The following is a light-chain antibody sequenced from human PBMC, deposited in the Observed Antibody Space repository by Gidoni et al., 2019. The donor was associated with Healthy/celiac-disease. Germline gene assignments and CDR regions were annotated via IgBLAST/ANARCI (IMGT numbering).Light chain of an antibody. V-gene: IGKV4-1*01. J-gene: IGKJ1*01. Sequence: DIVMTQSPDSLAVSLGERATIHCKSRQSVLYSSNNKNYLAWYQPKPGQPPKLLIYWASTRESGVPDRFSGSGSGTDFTLTISSLQAEDVAVYYCQQYYSTPQTFGQGTKVEIK. CDR2: WAS. CDR1: QSVLYSSNNKNY. CDR3: QQYYSTPQT.